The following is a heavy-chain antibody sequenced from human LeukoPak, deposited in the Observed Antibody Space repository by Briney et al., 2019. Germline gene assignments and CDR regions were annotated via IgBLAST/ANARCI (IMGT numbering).Heavy chain of an antibody. V-gene: IGHV1-69*13. J-gene: IGHJ4*02. CDR2: IIPIFGTA. D-gene: IGHD7-27*01. Sequence: GASVKVSCKASGGTFSSYAISWVRQAPGQGLEWMGGIIPIFGTANYAQKFQGRVTITADESTSTAYMELSSLRSEDTAIYYCARERLGLTEYFDYWGRGTLVTVSS. CDR1: GGTFSSYA. CDR3: ARERLGLTEYFDY.